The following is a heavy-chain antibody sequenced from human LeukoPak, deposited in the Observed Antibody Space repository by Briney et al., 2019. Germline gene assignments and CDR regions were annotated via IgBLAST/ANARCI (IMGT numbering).Heavy chain of an antibody. Sequence: PGGSLRLSCAASGFTFSDYWMSWVRQAPGKGLEWVANIKQDGSEKNYVDSVKGRFTISRDNAKNSLYLQMNSLRAEDTAVYYCARAYSSSWYDAFDLWGQGAMVTVSS. V-gene: IGHV3-7*01. D-gene: IGHD6-13*01. J-gene: IGHJ3*01. CDR3: ARAYSSSWYDAFDL. CDR2: IKQDGSEK. CDR1: GFTFSDYW.